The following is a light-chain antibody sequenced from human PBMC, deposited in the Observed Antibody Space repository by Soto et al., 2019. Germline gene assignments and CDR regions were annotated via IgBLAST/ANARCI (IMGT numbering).Light chain of an antibody. Sequence: DIVLTQSPGTLSLSPGERGTLSCRASQSVGSNLAWYQHKPGQAPRLLIYDASTRATGVPATFSGSGSGTEFTLTISSLQSDDFAIYYCQHYNMWPNMLSLGGVTKADIK. CDR2: DAS. J-gene: IGKJ4*01. V-gene: IGKV3-15*01. CDR1: QSVGSN. CDR3: QHYNMWPNMLS.